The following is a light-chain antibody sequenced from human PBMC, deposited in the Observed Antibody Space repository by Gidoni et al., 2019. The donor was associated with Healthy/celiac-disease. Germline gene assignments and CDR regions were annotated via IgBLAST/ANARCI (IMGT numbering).Light chain of an antibody. V-gene: IGKV3-11*01. CDR1: QSVSSY. CDR3: QQRSNWPPGIT. J-gene: IGKJ3*01. Sequence: EIVLTQSPATLSLSPGARATLSCRASQSVSSYLAWYQQKPGQAPRLLIYDASNRATGIPARFSGSGSGTDFTLTISSLEPEDFAVYYCQQRSNWPPGITFGPGTKVDIK. CDR2: DAS.